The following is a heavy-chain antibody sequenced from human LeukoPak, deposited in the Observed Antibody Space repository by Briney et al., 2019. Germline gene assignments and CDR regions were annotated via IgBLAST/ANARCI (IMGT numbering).Heavy chain of an antibody. CDR3: ARRAGYTGSWYEY. CDR2: IYYSGST. Sequence: SETLSLTCTVSSGSFNSGSYYWDWLRQPPGKGLEWIGYIYYSGSTNYNPSLKSRVTISVDTAKNQLSLKLSSVTAADTAVYYCARRAGYTGSWYEYWGQGTLVTVSS. V-gene: IGHV4-61*01. J-gene: IGHJ4*02. D-gene: IGHD6-13*01. CDR1: SGSFNSGSYY.